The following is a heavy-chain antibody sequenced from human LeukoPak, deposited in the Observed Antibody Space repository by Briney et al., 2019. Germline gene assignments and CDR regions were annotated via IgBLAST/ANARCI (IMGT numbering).Heavy chain of an antibody. CDR2: IIGSSSNT. CDR3: AKDQNTVATAPFDY. CDR1: GFTFSFYT. V-gene: IGHV3-23*01. Sequence: PGGSLRLSCAASGFTFSFYTMSWVRQAPGKGLEWVSGIIGSSSNTYYADSVRCRFTISRDNSKNVLYLQKNSLRSEDTALYYCAKDQNTVATAPFDYWGQGTLVTVSS. D-gene: IGHD4-17*01. J-gene: IGHJ4*02.